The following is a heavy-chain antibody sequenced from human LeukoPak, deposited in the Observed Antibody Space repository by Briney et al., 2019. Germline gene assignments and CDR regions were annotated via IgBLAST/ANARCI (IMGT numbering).Heavy chain of an antibody. V-gene: IGHV3-21*01. CDR3: ARTSDDYGDYTYYFDY. CDR1: GFTLSSYS. CDR2: ITSSSSYI. J-gene: IGHJ4*02. D-gene: IGHD4-17*01. Sequence: GGSLRLSCAASGFTLSSYSMNWVRQAPGKGLEWVSSITSSSSYIYYADSVKGRFTISRDNAKTSLYLQMNSLRAEDTAVYYCARTSDDYGDYTYYFDYWGQGTLVTVSS.